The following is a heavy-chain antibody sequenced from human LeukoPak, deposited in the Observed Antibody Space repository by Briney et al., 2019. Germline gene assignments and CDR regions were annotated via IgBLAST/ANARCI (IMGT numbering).Heavy chain of an antibody. CDR3: ARAPRYCFSTSCDKYYYYYYMDV. V-gene: IGHV1-18*04. Sequence: ASVKVSCKASGYTFTGYYMHWVRQAPGQGLEWMGWISAYNGNTNYAQKFQGRVTITADKSTSTAYIELSGLRSEDTAVYYCARAPRYCFSTSCDKYYYYYYMDVWGKGTTVTVSS. D-gene: IGHD2-2*01. J-gene: IGHJ6*03. CDR2: ISAYNGNT. CDR1: GYTFTGYY.